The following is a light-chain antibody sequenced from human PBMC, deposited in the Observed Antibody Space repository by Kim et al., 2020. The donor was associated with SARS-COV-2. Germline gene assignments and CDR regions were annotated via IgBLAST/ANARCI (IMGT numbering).Light chain of an antibody. CDR3: QQVELYPS. Sequence: LSASVGDRVTITCRASQDISDRLAWYQQRPGTAPKLLILAASTLHAGVPSRFSGGGTGTEFSLTIDSLQPEDFATYYCQQVELYPSFGPGTKVDI. CDR1: QDISDR. CDR2: AAS. V-gene: IGKV1-9*01. J-gene: IGKJ3*01.